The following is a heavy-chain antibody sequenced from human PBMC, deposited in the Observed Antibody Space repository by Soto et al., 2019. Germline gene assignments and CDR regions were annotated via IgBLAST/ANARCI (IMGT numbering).Heavy chain of an antibody. J-gene: IGHJ4*02. CDR1: GYSFTSYW. CDR3: ARALPYSSGWYPTSYFDY. CDR2: INPGDSDT. V-gene: IGHV5-51*01. Sequence: PGESLKISCKGSGYSFTSYWIGWVRQMPGKGLEWMGIINPGDSDTRYSPSFQGQVTISADKSISTAYLQWSSLKASDTAMYYCARALPYSSGWYPTSYFDYWGQGTLVTVSS. D-gene: IGHD6-19*01.